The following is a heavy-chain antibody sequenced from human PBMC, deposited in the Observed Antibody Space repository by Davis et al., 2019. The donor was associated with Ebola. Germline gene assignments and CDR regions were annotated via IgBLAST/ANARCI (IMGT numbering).Heavy chain of an antibody. V-gene: IGHV4-34*01. Sequence: PSETLSLTCTVYGGSLSGYYWSWIRQSPGKGPEFIGEINHSGITSYNPSLKRRVTISVDTSKNQFSLNLNSVTAADTAVYYCATDRLELRAFDMWGQGTMVIVSS. CDR1: GGSLSGYY. CDR2: INHSGIT. CDR3: ATDRLELRAFDM. D-gene: IGHD1-7*01. J-gene: IGHJ3*02.